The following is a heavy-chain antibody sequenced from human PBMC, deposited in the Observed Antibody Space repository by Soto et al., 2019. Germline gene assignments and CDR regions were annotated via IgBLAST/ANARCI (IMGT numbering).Heavy chain of an antibody. Sequence: SETLSLTCSVSGGSISSYHWSWIRQAPGKGLEWIGYIYYGGSTDYKPSLKSRVTISVDTSKNQFSLKLSSVTAADTAVYYCARRKRGFDYWGQGTLVTVSS. J-gene: IGHJ4*02. CDR2: IYYGGST. CDR1: GGSISSYH. CDR3: ARRKRGFDY. D-gene: IGHD3-10*01. V-gene: IGHV4-59*01.